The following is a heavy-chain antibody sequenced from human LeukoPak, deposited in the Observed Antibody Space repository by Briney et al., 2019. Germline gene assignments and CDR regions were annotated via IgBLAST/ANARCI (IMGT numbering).Heavy chain of an antibody. D-gene: IGHD3-22*01. V-gene: IGHV4-39*07. J-gene: IGHJ3*02. Sequence: PSETLSLTCTVSGGSISISSYYWGWIRQPPGKGLEWIGSIYHSGSTYYNPSLKSRVTISVDTSKNQFSLKLSSVTAADTAVYYCARAGRYYDSSGYYQDAFDIWGQGTMVTVSS. CDR2: IYHSGST. CDR3: ARAGRYYDSSGYYQDAFDI. CDR1: GGSISISSYY.